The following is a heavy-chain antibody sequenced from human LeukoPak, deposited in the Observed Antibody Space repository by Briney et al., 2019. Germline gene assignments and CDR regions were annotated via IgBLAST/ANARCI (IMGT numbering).Heavy chain of an antibody. CDR2: TDPSSGST. CDR1: GYTFTDSAYH. D-gene: IGHD1-26*01. CDR3: ARVNRGSLDY. V-gene: IGHV1-2*06. Sequence: ASVKVSCKASGYTFTDSAYHMHWVRQAPGRGLEWMGRTDPSSGSTTYAQNLQGRVTMTWATSISTAYMELSGLKSDDTAGYYRARVNRGSLDYWGQGTQVTVSS. J-gene: IGHJ4*02.